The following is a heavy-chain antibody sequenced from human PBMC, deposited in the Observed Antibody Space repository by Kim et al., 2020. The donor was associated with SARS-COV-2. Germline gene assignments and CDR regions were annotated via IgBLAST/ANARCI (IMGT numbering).Heavy chain of an antibody. Sequence: GGSLRLSCAASGFTFSDYYMSWIRQAPGKGLEWVSYISSSGSTIYYADSVKGRFTISRDNAKNTLYLQMNSLRAEDTAVYYCARDQYYDSRGYHYDAFGIWGQGTMGNVSS. CDR3: ARDQYYDSRGYHYDAFGI. CDR1: GFTFSDYY. J-gene: IGHJ3*02. D-gene: IGHD3-22*01. CDR2: ISSSGSTI. V-gene: IGHV3-11*01.